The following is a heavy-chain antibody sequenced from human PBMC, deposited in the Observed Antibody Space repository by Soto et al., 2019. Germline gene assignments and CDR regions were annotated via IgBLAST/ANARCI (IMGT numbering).Heavy chain of an antibody. J-gene: IGHJ4*02. V-gene: IGHV1-18*01. D-gene: IGHD5-12*01. Sequence: GASVKVSCKASGYTFTSYGINWVRQAPGQGLEWMRWISAYNGNTHYAQKLQGRVTMTTDTSTSTAYMELRSLRSDDTAVYYCARVQSGYDFAYWGQGTLVTSPQ. CDR1: GYTFTSYG. CDR3: ARVQSGYDFAY. CDR2: ISAYNGNT.